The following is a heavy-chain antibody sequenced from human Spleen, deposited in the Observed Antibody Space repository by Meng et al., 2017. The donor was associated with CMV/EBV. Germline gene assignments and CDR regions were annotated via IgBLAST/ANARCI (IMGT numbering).Heavy chain of an antibody. D-gene: IGHD1-26*01. V-gene: IGHV1-2*02. J-gene: IGHJ4*02. CDR1: GGTFSSYA. CDR3: ARLGATKDY. Sequence: QVHRCQSGAGVKKPGSSVKVSCKASGGTFSSYAISWVRPAPGQGLEWTGGINPNSGGANYAQKFQGRVTMTRDTSISTAYMELSRLRSDDTAVYYCARLGATKDYWGQGTLVTVSS. CDR2: INPNSGGA.